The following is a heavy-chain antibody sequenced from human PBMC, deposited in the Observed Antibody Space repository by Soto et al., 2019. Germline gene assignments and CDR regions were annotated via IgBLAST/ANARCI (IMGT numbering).Heavy chain of an antibody. CDR3: ARDPQAAYIDY. J-gene: IGHJ4*02. CDR2: IKEDGSEK. Sequence: PGGSLRLSCAASGFTFSDYWMNWLRQAPGKGLEWMANIKEDGSEKYYVDSVRGRFTISRDNAKNSLYLQMNSLRAEDTAVYYCARDPQAAYIDYWGRGTLVTVSS. CDR1: GFTFSDYW. D-gene: IGHD2-15*01. V-gene: IGHV3-7*01.